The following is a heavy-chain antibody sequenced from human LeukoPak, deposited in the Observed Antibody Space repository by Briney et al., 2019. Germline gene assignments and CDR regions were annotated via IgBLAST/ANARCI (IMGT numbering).Heavy chain of an antibody. CDR1: GASISSYY. V-gene: IGHV4-59*01. CDR3: ARVQAYGGKGYFDY. CDR2: IYYSGST. Sequence: PSESLSLTCTVSGASISSYYWSWVRQPPGGGLEWVGYIYYSGSTNYNPSLKSRVTISVDTSKNQFSLKLSSVTAADTAVYHCARVQAYGGKGYFDYWGQGNLVPVSS. J-gene: IGHJ4*02. D-gene: IGHD4-23*01.